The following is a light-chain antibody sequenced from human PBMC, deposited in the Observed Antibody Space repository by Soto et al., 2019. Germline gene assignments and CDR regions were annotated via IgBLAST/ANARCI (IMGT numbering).Light chain of an antibody. CDR2: AAS. J-gene: IGKJ1*01. V-gene: IGKV1-27*01. CDR3: QHYNTALET. Sequence: QMTQSPSSLSASIGDRVTITCRASQGVDNYLAWYQQRPGKVPRLLIYAASTLQSGVPSRFSGSRSGADFTLTISSLQPEDVATYYCQHYNTALETFGQGTRVKSN. CDR1: QGVDNY.